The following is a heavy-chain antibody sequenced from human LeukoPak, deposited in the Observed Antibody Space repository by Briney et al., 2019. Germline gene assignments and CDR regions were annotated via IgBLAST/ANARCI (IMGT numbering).Heavy chain of an antibody. CDR1: GGTLSSYA. J-gene: IGHJ4*02. CDR3: ARGPLYPHFFDY. D-gene: IGHD2-2*02. CDR2: IIPISGTT. V-gene: IGHV1-69*13. Sequence: GASVKVSCKASGGTLSSYALNWVRQAPGLGLEWMGGIIPISGTTNYAQNFQGRLTIIADESTRTAYMELRSLKSEDTAVYYCARGPLYPHFFDYWGQGTLVTVSS.